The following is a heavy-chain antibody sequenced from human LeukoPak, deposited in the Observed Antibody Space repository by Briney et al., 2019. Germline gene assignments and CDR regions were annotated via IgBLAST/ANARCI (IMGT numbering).Heavy chain of an antibody. CDR3: ARVPLGYCSGGSCYVPVDY. CDR1: GGTFSSYA. J-gene: IGHJ4*02. Sequence: GASVKVSCKASGGTFSSYAISWVRQAPGQGLEWMGGIIPIFGTANYAQKFQGRVTITADKSTSTAYMELSSLRSEDTAVYYCARVPLGYCSGGSCYVPVDYWGQGTLVTVSS. V-gene: IGHV1-69*06. D-gene: IGHD2-15*01. CDR2: IIPIFGTA.